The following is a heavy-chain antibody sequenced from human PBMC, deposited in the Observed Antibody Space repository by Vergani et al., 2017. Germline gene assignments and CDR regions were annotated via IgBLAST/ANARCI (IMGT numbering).Heavy chain of an antibody. CDR2: INPNSGGT. CDR3: ARISSGWYYFDY. CDR1: GYTFTGYY. J-gene: IGHJ4*02. Sequence: QVQLVQSGAEVKKPGASVKVSCKASGYTFTGYYMHWVRQAPGQGLEWMGWINPNSGGTNYAQKIQGRVTMTRDTYISTAYMELSRLRSDDTAVYYCARISSGWYYFDYWGQGTLVTVSS. D-gene: IGHD6-19*01. V-gene: IGHV1-2*02.